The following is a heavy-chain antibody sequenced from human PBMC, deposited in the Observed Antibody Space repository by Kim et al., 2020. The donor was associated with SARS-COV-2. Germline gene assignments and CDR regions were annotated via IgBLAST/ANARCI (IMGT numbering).Heavy chain of an antibody. V-gene: IGHV3-30-3*01. J-gene: IGHJ6*02. CDR2: ISYDGTIK. CDR1: GFTFSNYA. Sequence: GGSLRLSCAASGFTFSNYAINWVRQAPGKGLEWVAVISYDGTIKYYADSVKGRFTISRDNSKNTLFLQMNSLGTEDTAVYYCAKDSSPGEQQLPLYYYYGMDVWGQGTTVTVSS. D-gene: IGHD6-13*01. CDR3: AKDSSPGEQQLPLYYYYGMDV.